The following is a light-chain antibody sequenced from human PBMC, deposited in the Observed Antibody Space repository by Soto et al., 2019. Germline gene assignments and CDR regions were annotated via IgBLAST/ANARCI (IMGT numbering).Light chain of an antibody. J-gene: IGKJ1*01. Sequence: EVVLTQSPGTLSLSPGERATLSCRAGQGVSSSYLAWYQQKPGQAPRLLIYGTSRRATGIPDRFSGSGSVTDFTLTISRLEPEDFAVYYCQQYGSSPPWSFGLGTEVEIK. CDR3: QQYGSSPPWS. CDR1: QGVSSSY. CDR2: GTS. V-gene: IGKV3-20*01.